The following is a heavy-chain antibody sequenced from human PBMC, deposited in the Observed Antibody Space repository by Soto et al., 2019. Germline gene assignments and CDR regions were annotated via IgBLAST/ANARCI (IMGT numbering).Heavy chain of an antibody. D-gene: IGHD3-22*01. CDR1: GGSISSSNW. Sequence: PSETLSLTCAVSGGSISSSNWWSWVRQPPGKGLEWIGEIYHSGSTNYNPSLKSRVTISVDKSKNQFSLKLSSVTAADTAVYYCARASVPSNYYDSSGYYPWGQGTLVTVSS. J-gene: IGHJ5*02. CDR2: IYHSGST. CDR3: ARASVPSNYYDSSGYYP. V-gene: IGHV4-4*02.